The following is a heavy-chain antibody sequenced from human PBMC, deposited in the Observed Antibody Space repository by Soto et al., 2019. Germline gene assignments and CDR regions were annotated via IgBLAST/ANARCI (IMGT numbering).Heavy chain of an antibody. V-gene: IGHV1-46*03. CDR2: INPSVGST. CDR3: ASTLVARFDY. J-gene: IGHJ4*02. D-gene: IGHD2-15*01. Sequence: ASVKVSCKASGYTFTSQNMHWVRQAPGQGLEWMGVINPSVGSTTYAQKFQGRVTMTGDTSTSTVYMEVSSLRSEDTAVYYCASTLVARFDYWGQGTLVTVSS. CDR1: GYTFTSQN.